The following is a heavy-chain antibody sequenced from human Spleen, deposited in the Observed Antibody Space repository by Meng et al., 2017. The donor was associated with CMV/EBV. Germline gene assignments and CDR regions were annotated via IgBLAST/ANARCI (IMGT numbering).Heavy chain of an antibody. CDR3: AKAPGYCSSTSCSVDY. Sequence: SGFTCSSYGMHWVRQAPGKGLEWVAVIWYDGSNKYYADSVKGRFTISRDNSKNTLYLQMNSLRAEDTAVYYCAKAPGYCSSTSCSVDYWGQGTLVTVSS. J-gene: IGHJ4*02. CDR2: IWYDGSNK. V-gene: IGHV3-33*06. CDR1: GFTCSSYG. D-gene: IGHD2-2*03.